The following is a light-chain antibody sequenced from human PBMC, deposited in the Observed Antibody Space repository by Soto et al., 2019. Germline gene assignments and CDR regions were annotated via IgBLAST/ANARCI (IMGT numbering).Light chain of an antibody. CDR1: QTISRQ. J-gene: IGKJ1*01. V-gene: IGKV1-5*01. CDR3: QQYNSYKS. Sequence: DIPMTQSPSTLSASVGDRVTITCRASQTISRQLAWYQQKPGKAPKVLIYDDSNLESGVPSRFSGSGSGTDFTLTISSLQPDDFATYYCQQYNSYKSFGQVAKVEIK. CDR2: DDS.